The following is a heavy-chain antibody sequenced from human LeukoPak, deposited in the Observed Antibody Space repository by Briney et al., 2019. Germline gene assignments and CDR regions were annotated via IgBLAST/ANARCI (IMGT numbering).Heavy chain of an antibody. CDR3: ARASHGSPTDY. CDR2: IYNSGRT. V-gene: IGHV4-31*03. D-gene: IGHD3-10*01. CDR1: GGSISSGGYF. Sequence: SETLSLTCTVSGGSISSGGYFWSWVRQHPGSGLEWIGYIYNSGRTYYNPSLKSRLTISGDTSKSRVSPKVTSVTAADTAVYYCARASHGSPTDYWGQGTQVTVSS. J-gene: IGHJ4*02.